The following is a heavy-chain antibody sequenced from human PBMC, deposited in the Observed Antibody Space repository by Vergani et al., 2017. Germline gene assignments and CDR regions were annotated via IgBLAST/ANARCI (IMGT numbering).Heavy chain of an antibody. CDR1: GFTFSDYY. J-gene: IGHJ6*02. D-gene: IGHD2-2*01. Sequence: VQLVESGGGLVKPGGSLRLSCAASGFTFSDYYMSWIRQAPGKGLEWVAVISYDGSNKYYADSLKGRFTISRDNSKNTLYLQMNSLRAEDTAVYYCAKDFSVPYYYDGMDVWGQGTTVTVSS. V-gene: IGHV3-30*18. CDR2: ISYDGSNK. CDR3: AKDFSVPYYYDGMDV.